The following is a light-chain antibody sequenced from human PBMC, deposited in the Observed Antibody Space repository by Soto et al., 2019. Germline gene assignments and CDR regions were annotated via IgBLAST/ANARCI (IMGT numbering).Light chain of an antibody. V-gene: IGKV1-5*01. CDR2: DAS. CDR3: QQYDSYST. J-gene: IGKJ1*01. CDR1: QSISIW. Sequence: DIQMTQSPSTLSAFVGDRVTITCRASQSISIWLAWYQQKPGKAPKLLIYDASSLASGVPSRFSGSGSGTEFPLTISSLQPDDFATYYCQQYDSYSTFGPGTKVEIK.